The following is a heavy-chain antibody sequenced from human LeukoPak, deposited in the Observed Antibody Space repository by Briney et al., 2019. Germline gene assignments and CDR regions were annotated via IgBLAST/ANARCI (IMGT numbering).Heavy chain of an antibody. CDR2: ISGSGATT. D-gene: IGHD2-8*02. V-gene: IGHV3-23*01. CDR1: GFTFSSYG. J-gene: IGHJ4*02. Sequence: GGSLRLSCAASGFTFSSYGMSWVRQAPGKGLEWVSTISGSGATTYYADSVDSRFTISRDNTKNTLYLKMNSPRAEETAVYYCAKDSRYGYRWDYDYWGQGTPVTVSS. CDR3: AKDSRYGYRWDYDY.